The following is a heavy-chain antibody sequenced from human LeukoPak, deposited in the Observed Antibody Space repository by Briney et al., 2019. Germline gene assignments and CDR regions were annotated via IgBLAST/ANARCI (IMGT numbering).Heavy chain of an antibody. Sequence: GGSLRLSCAASGFTFSSYWMSWVRQAPGKGLEWVANIKQDRSEKYYVDSVEGRFTISRDNAKNSLYLQMNSLRAEDTAVYYCARSSGYDWALGRFDYWGQGTLVTVSS. CDR2: IKQDRSEK. D-gene: IGHD5-12*01. V-gene: IGHV3-7*01. CDR3: ARSSGYDWALGRFDY. CDR1: GFTFSSYW. J-gene: IGHJ4*02.